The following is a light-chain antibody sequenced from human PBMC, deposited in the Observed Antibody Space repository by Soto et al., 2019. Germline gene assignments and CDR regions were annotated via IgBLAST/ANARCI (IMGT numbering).Light chain of an antibody. J-gene: IGLJ2*01. CDR1: SSDVGAYNF. CDR2: DVS. V-gene: IGLV2-11*01. Sequence: QSALTQPPSVSGSRGQSVTISCTGTSSDVGAYNFVSWYQQHPGKAPKLIIFDVSARPSGVPDRFSGSKSGNTASLTISGLQADDEADYYCCSYAGTYSPVLGGGTKLTVL. CDR3: CSYAGTYSPV.